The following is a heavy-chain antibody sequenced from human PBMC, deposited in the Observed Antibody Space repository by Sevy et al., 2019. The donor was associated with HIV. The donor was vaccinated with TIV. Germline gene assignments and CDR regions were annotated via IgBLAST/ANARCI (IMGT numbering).Heavy chain of an antibody. CDR1: GFPVSSNY. CDR2: MYSDGST. Sequence: GESLKISCAASGFPVSSNYMSWVRQAPGKGLEWVSVMYSDGSTYHADSVKGRFTISRDNFKNPLYLQMNSLRVEDTAVYYCARGKSGYGYGLDYWGQGTLVTVSS. V-gene: IGHV3-66*01. CDR3: ARGKSGYGYGLDY. J-gene: IGHJ4*02. D-gene: IGHD5-18*01.